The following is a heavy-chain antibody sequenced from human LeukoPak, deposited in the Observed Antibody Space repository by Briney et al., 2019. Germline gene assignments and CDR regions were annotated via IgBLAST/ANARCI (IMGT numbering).Heavy chain of an antibody. CDR2: IIPIFGTA. V-gene: IGHV1-69*05. J-gene: IGHJ4*02. D-gene: IGHD6-13*01. Sequence: SVKVSCKASGGTFSSYAISWVRQAPGQGREWMGGIIPIFGTANYAQKFQGRVTMTTDTSTSTAYMELRSLRSDDTAVYYCARAGSSWYSLLDNWGQGTLVTVSS. CDR3: ARAGSSWYSLLDN. CDR1: GGTFSSYA.